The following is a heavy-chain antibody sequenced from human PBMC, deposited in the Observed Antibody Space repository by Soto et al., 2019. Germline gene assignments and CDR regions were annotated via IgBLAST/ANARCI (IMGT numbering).Heavy chain of an antibody. V-gene: IGHV1-46*03. CDR2: MIPTDGST. D-gene: IGHD3-10*01. CDR3: ARDSYGSDY. Sequence: ASVKVSCKASGYTFTSYGISWVRQAPGQGLEWMGRMIPTDGSTMYAQKFQGRVTLTRDTSTSTAYMELTSLRFEDTAFYYCARDSYGSDYWGQGTQVTVSS. J-gene: IGHJ4*02. CDR1: GYTFTSYG.